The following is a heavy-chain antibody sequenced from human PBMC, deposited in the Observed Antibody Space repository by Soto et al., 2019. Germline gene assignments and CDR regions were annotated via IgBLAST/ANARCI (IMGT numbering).Heavy chain of an antibody. Sequence: SVKVSCKASGGTFSSYAISWVRQAPGQGLEWMGGIIPIFGTANYAQKFQGRVTTTADESTSTAYMELSSLRSEDTAVYYCARERHRGYSISPNWFDPWGQGTLVTVSS. J-gene: IGHJ5*02. V-gene: IGHV1-69*13. CDR3: ARERHRGYSISPNWFDP. CDR1: GGTFSSYA. D-gene: IGHD2-21*01. CDR2: IIPIFGTA.